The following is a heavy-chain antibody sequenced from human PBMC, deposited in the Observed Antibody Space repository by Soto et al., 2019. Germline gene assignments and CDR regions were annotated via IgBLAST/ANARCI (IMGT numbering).Heavy chain of an antibody. J-gene: IGHJ5*02. D-gene: IGHD4-17*01. CDR2: IIPIFGTA. Sequence: GASVKVSCKASGGTFSSYAISWVRQAPGQGLEWMGGIIPIFGTANYAQKFQGRVTITADESTSTAYMELSSLRSEDTAVYYCARDYGDYEARWFDPWGQGTLVTVAS. CDR3: ARDYGDYEARWFDP. V-gene: IGHV1-69*13. CDR1: GGTFSSYA.